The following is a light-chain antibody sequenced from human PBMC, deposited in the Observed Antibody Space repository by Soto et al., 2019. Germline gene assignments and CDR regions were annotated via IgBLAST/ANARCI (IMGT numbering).Light chain of an antibody. V-gene: IGLV2-14*01. J-gene: IGLJ1*01. CDR2: DVS. CDR1: SGDVGGYNY. Sequence: QSVLTQPASVSGSPGQSITISWTGTSGDVGGYNYVSWYQQHPGKAPKLMIYDVSNRPSGVSNRFSGSKSGNTASLTISGLQAEDEADYYCSSYTSSSPLVFGTGTKLTVL. CDR3: SSYTSSSPLV.